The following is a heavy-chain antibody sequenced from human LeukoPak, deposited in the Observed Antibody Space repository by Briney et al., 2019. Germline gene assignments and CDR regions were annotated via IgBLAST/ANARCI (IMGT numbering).Heavy chain of an antibody. D-gene: IGHD6-6*01. Sequence: SETLSLTCAVSGGSVSTSYYWSWIRQPPGKGLEWIGEINHSGSTNYNPSLKSRVTISVDTSKNQFSLKLSSVTAADTAVYYCARGRIQYSSSSARADYWGQGTLVTVSS. CDR1: GGSVSTSYY. V-gene: IGHV4-34*01. CDR2: INHSGST. J-gene: IGHJ4*02. CDR3: ARGRIQYSSSSARADY.